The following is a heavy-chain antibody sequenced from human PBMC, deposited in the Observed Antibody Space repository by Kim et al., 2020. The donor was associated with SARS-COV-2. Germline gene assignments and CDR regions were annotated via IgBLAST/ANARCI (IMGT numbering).Heavy chain of an antibody. V-gene: IGHV3-21*06. Sequence: GGSLRLSCSASGFTFSPYNLNWVRQAPGKGLEWVTSIGSSSDFIYYADSVKCRFTISRDNGKNSLFLQMNSLRAEDTATYYCTRGLGGGGDYFDFWGQVTVVTVSS. CDR1: GFTFSPYN. CDR2: IGSSSDFI. CDR3: TRGLGGGGDYFDF. J-gene: IGHJ4*02. D-gene: IGHD1-26*01.